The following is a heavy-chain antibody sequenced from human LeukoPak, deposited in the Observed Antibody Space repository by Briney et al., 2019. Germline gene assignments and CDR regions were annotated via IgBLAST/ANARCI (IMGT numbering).Heavy chain of an antibody. CDR3: AREVPTGRAFDI. CDR2: ISSSHSTI. Sequence: GGSLRLSCAASGFTFSSYEMNWVRQAPGKGLEWVSYISSSHSTIYYADSVKGRFTISRDNAKNSLYLQMNSLRAEDTAVYYCAREVPTGRAFDIWGQGTMVTVSS. V-gene: IGHV3-48*03. CDR1: GFTFSSYE. J-gene: IGHJ3*02. D-gene: IGHD4-17*01.